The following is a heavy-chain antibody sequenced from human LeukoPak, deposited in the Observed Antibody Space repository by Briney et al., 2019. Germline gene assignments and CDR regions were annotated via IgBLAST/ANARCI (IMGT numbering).Heavy chain of an antibody. D-gene: IGHD5-18*01. V-gene: IGHV4-59*01. CDR1: GGSISSYY. J-gene: IGHJ4*02. Sequence: SETLSLTCTVSGGSISSYYWSWIRQPPGKGLEWIGYIYYSGSTNYNPSLKSRVTISVDTSKNQFSLKLSSVTTADTAVYYCARVDTAMVFDYWGQGTLVTVSS. CDR3: ARVDTAMVFDY. CDR2: IYYSGST.